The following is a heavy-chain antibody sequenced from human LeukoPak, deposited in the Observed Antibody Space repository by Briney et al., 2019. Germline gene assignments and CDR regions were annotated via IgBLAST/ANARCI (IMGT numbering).Heavy chain of an antibody. CDR2: IYHSGST. CDR3: ARGGLDSPRFDY. D-gene: IGHD3/OR15-3a*01. J-gene: IGHJ4*02. CDR1: GYSISSGYY. V-gene: IGHV4-38-2*02. Sequence: SETLSLTCTVSGYSISSGYYWGWIRQPPGKGLEWIGSIYHSGSTYYNPSLKSRVTISVDTSKNQFSLKLSSVTAADTAVYYCARGGLDSPRFDYWGQGTLVTVSS.